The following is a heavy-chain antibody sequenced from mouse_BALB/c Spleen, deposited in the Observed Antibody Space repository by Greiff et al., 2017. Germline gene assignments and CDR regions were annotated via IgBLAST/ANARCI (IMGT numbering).Heavy chain of an antibody. CDR3: ARHNFAY. Sequence: EVQGVESGGGLVKPGGSLKLSCAASGFAFSSYDMSWVRQTPEKRLEWVAYISSGGGSTYYPDTVKGRFTISRDNAKNTLYLQMSSLKSEDTAMYYCARHNFAYWGQGTLVTVSA. J-gene: IGHJ3*01. CDR2: ISSGGGST. CDR1: GFAFSSYD. V-gene: IGHV5-12-1*01.